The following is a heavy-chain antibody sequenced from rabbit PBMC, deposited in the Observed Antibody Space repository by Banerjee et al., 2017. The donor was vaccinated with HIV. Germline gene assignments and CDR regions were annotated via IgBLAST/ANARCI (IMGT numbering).Heavy chain of an antibody. CDR3: ARDRGVMPAFNL. J-gene: IGHJ4*01. Sequence: QEQLEESGGDLVKPEGSLTLTCTASGFSLSGSYWICWVRQAPGKGLELIACIYSSSGSTWYASWVNGRFTISRSTSLNTVTLQMTSLTAADTATYFCARDRGVMPAFNLWGPGTLVTVS. CDR2: IYSSSGST. CDR1: GFSLSGSYW. V-gene: IGHV1S43*01.